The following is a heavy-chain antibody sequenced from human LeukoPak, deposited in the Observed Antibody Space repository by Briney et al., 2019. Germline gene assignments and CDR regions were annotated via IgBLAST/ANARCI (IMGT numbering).Heavy chain of an antibody. CDR1: GFTFSSYS. V-gene: IGHV3-21*01. J-gene: IGHJ3*02. CDR3: ARDPLKRAFDI. Sequence: GGSLRLSCAASGFTFSSYSMNWVRQAPGKGLEWVSSISSTSSYICYADSVKGRFTISRDNAKNSLYLQMNSLRAEDTAVYYCARDPLKRAFDIWDQGTMVTVSS. CDR2: ISSTSSYI.